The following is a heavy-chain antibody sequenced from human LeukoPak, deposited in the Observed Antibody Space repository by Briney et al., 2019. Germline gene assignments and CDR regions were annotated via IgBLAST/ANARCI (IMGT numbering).Heavy chain of an antibody. J-gene: IGHJ3*02. CDR2: INPSGGST. D-gene: IGHD5-12*01. Sequence: ASVKVSCKASGYTFTSYYMHWVRQAPGQGLEWMGIINPSGGSTSYAQKFQGRVTMTRDMSTSTVYMELSSPRSEDTAVYYCARDHGHSGSFDIWGQGTMVTVSS. V-gene: IGHV1-46*01. CDR3: ARDHGHSGSFDI. CDR1: GYTFTSYY.